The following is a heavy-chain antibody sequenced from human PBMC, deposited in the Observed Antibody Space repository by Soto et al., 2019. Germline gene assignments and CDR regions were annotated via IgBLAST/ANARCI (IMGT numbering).Heavy chain of an antibody. Sequence: EVQLLESGGNLVQPGGSLRLSCAASGFTFSSYAMSWVRQAPGKGLEWVSAISGSGGSTYYADSVKGRFTVSRDNSKKAAYLQMNGLRAVDTAVYYCALTYYYVSSGYAGGPGTLVTVSS. CDR1: GFTFSSYA. CDR3: ALTYYYVSSGYA. J-gene: IGHJ4*02. D-gene: IGHD3-22*01. V-gene: IGHV3-23*01. CDR2: ISGSGGST.